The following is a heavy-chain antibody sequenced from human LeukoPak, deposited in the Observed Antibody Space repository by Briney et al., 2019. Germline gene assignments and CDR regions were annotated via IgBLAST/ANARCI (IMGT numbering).Heavy chain of an antibody. CDR2: ISSSSSYI. D-gene: IGHD6-13*01. CDR1: GFTFRSYT. Sequence: PGGSLRLSCAASGFTFRSYTMNWVRQAPGKGLEWVSSISSSSSYIYYADSVKGRFTISRGNANNSLYLQMNSLRAEDTAVYYCARGLQQLYLRGGQGTLVTVSS. J-gene: IGHJ4*02. V-gene: IGHV3-21*01. CDR3: ARGLQQLYLR.